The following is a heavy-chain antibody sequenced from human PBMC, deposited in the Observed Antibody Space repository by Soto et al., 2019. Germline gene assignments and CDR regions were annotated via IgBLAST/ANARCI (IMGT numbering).Heavy chain of an antibody. CDR2: ISPSDSDT. Sequence: AEALDFCRKGSGYIFAGYLNAVRRQMPGEVLKLRGIISPSDSDTRYRPSYHGEVTTSADNTISSAYLQWSSLRDSDAAIYFCARGGVPTRSFDYWGQGTPVTVSS. D-gene: IGHD1-1*01. V-gene: IGHV5-51*01. CDR3: ARGGVPTRSFDY. CDR1: GYIFAGYL. J-gene: IGHJ4*02.